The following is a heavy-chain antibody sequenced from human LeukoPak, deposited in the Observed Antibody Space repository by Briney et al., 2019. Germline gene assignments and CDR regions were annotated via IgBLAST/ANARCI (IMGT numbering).Heavy chain of an antibody. CDR3: AGDCRVGYCSGGSVTYFDY. CDR1: GYTLTELS. D-gene: IGHD2-15*01. V-gene: IGHV1-24*01. Sequence: GASVKVSCKVSGYTLTELSMHWVRQAPGKGLEWMGGFDPEDGETIYAQKFQDRVTMTRDMSTSTVYMELSSLRSEDTAVYYCAGDCRVGYCSGGSVTYFDYWGQGTLVTVSS. CDR2: FDPEDGET. J-gene: IGHJ4*02.